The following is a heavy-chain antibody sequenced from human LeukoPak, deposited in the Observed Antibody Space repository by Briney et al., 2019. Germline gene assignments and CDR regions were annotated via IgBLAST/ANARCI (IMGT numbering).Heavy chain of an antibody. Sequence: ASVKVSCKVSGYTLTELSMHWVRQAPGKGLEWMGGFDPEDGETIYAQKFQGRVTMTEDTSTDTAYMELSSLRSEDTAVCYCATTYYYDSSGYRWFDPWGQGTLVTVSS. CDR3: ATTYYYDSSGYRWFDP. D-gene: IGHD3-22*01. CDR1: GYTLTELS. J-gene: IGHJ5*02. CDR2: FDPEDGET. V-gene: IGHV1-24*01.